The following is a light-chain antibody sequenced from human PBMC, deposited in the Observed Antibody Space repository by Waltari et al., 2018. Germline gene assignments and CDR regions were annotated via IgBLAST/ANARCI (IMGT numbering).Light chain of an antibody. CDR1: QSVSSY. J-gene: IGKJ4*01. CDR2: DAS. V-gene: IGKV3-11*01. CDR3: QQRSNWPPLT. Sequence: EIVLTQSPATLSLSPGERVTLSCRASQSVSSYLAWYQQKPGQAPRLLIYDASNRATGIPARFSGSGSGTDFTLTIRSLEPEDFAVYYCQQRSNWPPLTFGGGTKVEIK.